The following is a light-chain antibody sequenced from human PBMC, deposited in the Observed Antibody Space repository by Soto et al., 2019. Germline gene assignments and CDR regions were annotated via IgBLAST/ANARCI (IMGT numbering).Light chain of an antibody. CDR1: QSISVS. J-gene: IGKJ1*01. CDR2: DAS. Sequence: IQMTQSPSTLSASVGDTVTITCRASQSISVSLAWYQQKPGKAPNLLIYDASTLQGGVPSRFSGSGSGTEFTLTISSLQPEDFATYYCQQFHSISRTFGQGTKVDIK. V-gene: IGKV1-5*01. CDR3: QQFHSISRT.